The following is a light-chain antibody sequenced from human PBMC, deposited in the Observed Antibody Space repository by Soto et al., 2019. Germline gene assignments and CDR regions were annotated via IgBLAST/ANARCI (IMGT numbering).Light chain of an antibody. CDR2: SNN. J-gene: IGLJ2*01. V-gene: IGLV1-44*01. CDR3: ASWDDSLNGVI. Sequence: QSVLTQPPSASGTPGQRVTISCSGSSSNIGSNTVNWYQQLPGTAPKLLFYSNNQRPSGVHDRFSGSKCGTSASLAISGLQSENEIDYYCASWDDSLNGVIFGGGTKLTVL. CDR1: SSNIGSNT.